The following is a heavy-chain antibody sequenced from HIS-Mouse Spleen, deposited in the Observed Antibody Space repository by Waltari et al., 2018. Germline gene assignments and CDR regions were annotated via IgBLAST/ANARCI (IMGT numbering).Heavy chain of an antibody. V-gene: IGHV4-34*01. J-gene: IGHJ2*01. CDR2: INHSGST. Sequence: QVQLQQWGAGLLKPSETLSLTCAVYGGSFSGYYWSWIRQPPGKGLEWIGEINHSGSTNYNPSLKSRVTISVDTSKNQFSLKLSSVTAADTAVYYCARRDSSGYYWYFDLWGRGTLVTVSS. CDR1: GGSFSGYY. D-gene: IGHD3-22*01. CDR3: ARRDSSGYYWYFDL.